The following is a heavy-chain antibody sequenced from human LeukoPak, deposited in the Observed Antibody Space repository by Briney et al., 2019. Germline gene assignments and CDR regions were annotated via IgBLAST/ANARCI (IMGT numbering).Heavy chain of an antibody. CDR1: GGSISSSNW. CDR2: IYHTGII. CDR3: ARGGGSHYEIDY. D-gene: IGHD3-10*01. J-gene: IGHJ4*02. Sequence: SETLSLTCAVSGGSISSSNWWTWVRQPPGKGLEWIGEIYHTGIINYNPSLKSRVTISVDKSMNQFSLRLTSVTAADTAVYFCARGGGSHYEIDYWGQGTLVTASS. V-gene: IGHV4-4*02.